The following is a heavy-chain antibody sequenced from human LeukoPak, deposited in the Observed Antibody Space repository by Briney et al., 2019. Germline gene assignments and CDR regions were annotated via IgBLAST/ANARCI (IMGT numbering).Heavy chain of an antibody. CDR2: IYYSGST. CDR1: GGSISSSSHN. D-gene: IGHD1-7*01. CDR3: ATTRYNWNSCFDP. J-gene: IGHJ5*02. V-gene: IGHV4-39*02. Sequence: SETVSLTCIVSGGSISSSSHNWGWIRQPPGKGLEWIGSIYYSGSTYYNPSLRSRVTISVDTSKNLFSLKLNSVTAADTAVYYCATTRYNWNSCFDPWGQGTLVTVSS.